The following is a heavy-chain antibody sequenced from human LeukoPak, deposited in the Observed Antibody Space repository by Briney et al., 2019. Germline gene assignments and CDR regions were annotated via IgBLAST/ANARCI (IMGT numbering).Heavy chain of an antibody. CDR2: IIPIFGTA. CDR1: GGTFSSYA. D-gene: IGHD3-22*01. CDR3: ASTTYDSSGYYHGGHFDY. Sequence: GASVKVSCKASGGTFSSYAISWVRQAPGQGLEWMGGIIPIFGTANYAQKFQGRVTITTDESTSTAYMELSSLRSEDTAVYYCASTTYDSSGYYHGGHFDYWGQGTLVTVSS. J-gene: IGHJ4*02. V-gene: IGHV1-69*05.